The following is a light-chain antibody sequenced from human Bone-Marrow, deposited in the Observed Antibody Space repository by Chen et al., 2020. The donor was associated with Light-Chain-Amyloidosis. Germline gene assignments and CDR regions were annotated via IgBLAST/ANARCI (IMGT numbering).Light chain of an antibody. CDR1: DLPTKY. J-gene: IGLJ2*01. V-gene: IGLV3-25*03. CDR2: RDT. Sequence: SYELTQLPSVSVSPGQTARITCSGDDLPTKYAYWYQQKPGQAPVLVIHRDTERPSGISERFSGSRSGTTATLTISGVQAEDEADYHCQSADSSGTYEVIFGGGTKLTVL. CDR3: QSADSSGTYEVI.